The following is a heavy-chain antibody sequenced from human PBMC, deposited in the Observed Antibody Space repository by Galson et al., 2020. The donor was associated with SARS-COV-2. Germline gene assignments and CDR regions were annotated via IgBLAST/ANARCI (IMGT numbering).Heavy chain of an antibody. CDR2: FIPMFDTS. CDR1: GGTFSNYA. Sequence: SVKVSCKASGGTFSNYAVSWVRQAPGQGLEWMGGFIPMFDTSSYAQRFQGRVTITADKSTSTSYMELSSLRSEDTAVYYCARDEGYYDTGGGLDYWGQGTLVTVSS. J-gene: IGHJ4*02. CDR3: ARDEGYYDTGGGLDY. D-gene: IGHD3-22*01. V-gene: IGHV1-69*06.